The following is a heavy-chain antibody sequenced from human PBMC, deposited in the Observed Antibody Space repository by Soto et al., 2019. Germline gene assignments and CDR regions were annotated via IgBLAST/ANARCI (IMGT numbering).Heavy chain of an antibody. Sequence: SETLSLTCTVSGGSISSGGYYWSWIRQHPGKGLEWIGEINHSGSTNYNPSLKSRVTISVDTSKNQFSLKLSSVTAADTAVYYCARPSKYNWNDVGGMDVWGQGTTVTVSS. J-gene: IGHJ6*02. CDR3: ARPSKYNWNDVGGMDV. CDR1: GGSISSGGYY. D-gene: IGHD1-20*01. CDR2: INHSGST. V-gene: IGHV4-61*08.